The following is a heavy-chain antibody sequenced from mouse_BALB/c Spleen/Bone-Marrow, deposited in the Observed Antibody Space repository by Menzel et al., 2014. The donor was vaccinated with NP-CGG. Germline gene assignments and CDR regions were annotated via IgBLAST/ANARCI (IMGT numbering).Heavy chain of an antibody. CDR3: YFYRIPAYWIAY. CDR2: IDPENGDT. CDR1: GFNIKDYY. Sequence: EVQLQQSGAELVRSGASVKLSCTASGFNIKDYYMHWVKQRPEQGLEWIGWIDPENGDTEYAPKFQGKATMTADTSSNTAYLQLSSLTSEDTDVYSCYFYRIPAYWIAYWGQGTLVTVSA. J-gene: IGHJ3*01. V-gene: IGHV14-4*02. D-gene: IGHD2-14*01.